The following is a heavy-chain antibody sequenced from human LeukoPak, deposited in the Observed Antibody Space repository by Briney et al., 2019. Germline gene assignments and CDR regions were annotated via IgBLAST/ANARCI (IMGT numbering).Heavy chain of an antibody. J-gene: IGHJ4*02. CDR2: ISSSSYI. V-gene: IGHV3-21*01. CDR1: GFTFSSYS. D-gene: IGHD6-6*01. Sequence: PGGSLRLSCAASGFTFSSYSMNWVRQAPGKGLEWVSSISSSSYIYYADSVKGRFTISRDNAKNSLYLQMNSLRAEDTAVYYCARKYSSSPGFDYWGQGTLVTVSS. CDR3: ARKYSSSPGFDY.